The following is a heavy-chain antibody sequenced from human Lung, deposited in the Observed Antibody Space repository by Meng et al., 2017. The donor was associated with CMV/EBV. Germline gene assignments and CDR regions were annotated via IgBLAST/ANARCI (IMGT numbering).Heavy chain of an antibody. V-gene: IGHV3-74*01. CDR1: GFTFSSYW. CDR3: TRDGDYYDATLH. CDR2: IDSDGSST. Sequence: GESXKISCAASGFTFSSYWMHWVRQAPGKGLEWVSRIDSDGSSTTYAESVKGRFTISRDNAKNTLFLQMISLRAEDTAVYYCTRDGDYYDATLHWGQGSXVNGAS. J-gene: IGHJ4*02. D-gene: IGHD3-16*01.